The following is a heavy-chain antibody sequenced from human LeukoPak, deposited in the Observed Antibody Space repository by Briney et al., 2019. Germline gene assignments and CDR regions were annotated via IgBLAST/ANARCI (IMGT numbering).Heavy chain of an antibody. CDR2: ISSGSGTI. Sequence: PGGSLRLSCAASGFIFSSYSMNWVRQAPGKGLEWVSYISSGSGTIYYADSVQGRFTISRDNAKNSLFLRVNSLRAEDTALYYCARARSAAAGGFDYWGQGTLVTVSS. J-gene: IGHJ4*02. CDR3: ARARSAAAGGFDY. D-gene: IGHD6-13*01. CDR1: GFIFSSYS. V-gene: IGHV3-48*04.